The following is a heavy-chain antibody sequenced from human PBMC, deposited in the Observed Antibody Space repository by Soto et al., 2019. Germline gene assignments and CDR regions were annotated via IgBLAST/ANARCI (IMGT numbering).Heavy chain of an antibody. D-gene: IGHD4-4*01. J-gene: IGHJ4*02. V-gene: IGHV3-23*01. CDR3: AKDPSHLYSPTSN. Sequence: GGSLRLSCAASGFTFSSYAMSWVRQAPGKGLEWVSAISGSGGSTYYADSVKGRFTISRDNSKNRRYLKMNSLRAEDTAVYYCAKDPSHLYSPTSNWGQGTLVTVSS. CDR1: GFTFSSYA. CDR2: ISGSGGST.